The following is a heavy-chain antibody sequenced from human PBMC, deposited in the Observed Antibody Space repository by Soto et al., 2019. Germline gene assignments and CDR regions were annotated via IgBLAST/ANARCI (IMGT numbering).Heavy chain of an antibody. Sequence: SETLSLTCTFSGGSISSYYWSLIRQPPGKGLEWIGYIYYSGSTNYNPSLKSRVTISVDTSKNQFSLKLSSVTAADTAVYYCAAGIMITFGGVIVNGYFDYWGQGTLVTVSS. J-gene: IGHJ4*02. V-gene: IGHV4-59*08. CDR1: GGSISSYY. CDR2: IYYSGST. D-gene: IGHD3-16*02. CDR3: AAGIMITFGGVIVNGYFDY.